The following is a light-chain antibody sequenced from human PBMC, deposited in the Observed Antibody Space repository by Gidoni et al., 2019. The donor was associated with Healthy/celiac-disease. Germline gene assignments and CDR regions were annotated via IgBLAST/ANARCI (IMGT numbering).Light chain of an antibody. Sequence: SYELTQPPSVSVSPGQPASITCSGDKLGDKYACWYQQKPGQSPVLVIYHDSTRPSGIPERFSGSNSGNTATLTISGTQAMDEADYYCQAWDSSTYVVFGGGTKLTVL. CDR3: QAWDSSTYVV. CDR1: KLGDKY. V-gene: IGLV3-1*01. J-gene: IGLJ2*01. CDR2: HDS.